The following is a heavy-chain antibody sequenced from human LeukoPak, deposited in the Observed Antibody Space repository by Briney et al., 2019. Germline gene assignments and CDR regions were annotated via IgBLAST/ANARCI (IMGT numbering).Heavy chain of an antibody. D-gene: IGHD3-22*01. Sequence: GGSLRLSCAASGFTFSSYGMHWVCQAPGKGLEWVAVISYDGSNKYYADSVKGRFTISRDNSKNTLYLQMNSLRAEDTAVYYCAKDRYYDSSGSWDYFDYWGQGTLVTVSS. V-gene: IGHV3-30*18. J-gene: IGHJ4*02. CDR3: AKDRYYDSSGSWDYFDY. CDR2: ISYDGSNK. CDR1: GFTFSSYG.